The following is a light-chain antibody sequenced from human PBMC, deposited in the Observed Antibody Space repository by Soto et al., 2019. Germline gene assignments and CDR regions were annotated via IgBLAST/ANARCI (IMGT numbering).Light chain of an antibody. CDR3: SSYGGINNVV. Sequence: QSALTQPPSASGSRGQSVTISCTGTSSDVGGYNYVSWYQQHPGKAPRLMVYEVTKRPSGVPARFSGSKSGNTASLTVSGLQAEDEADYYCSSYGGINNVVFGGGTKLTVL. CDR2: EVT. J-gene: IGLJ3*02. CDR1: SSDVGGYNY. V-gene: IGLV2-8*01.